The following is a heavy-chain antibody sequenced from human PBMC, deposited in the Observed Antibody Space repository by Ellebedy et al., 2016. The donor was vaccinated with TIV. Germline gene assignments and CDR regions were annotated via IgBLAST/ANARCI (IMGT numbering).Heavy chain of an antibody. Sequence: ASVKVSCKASGFTFTSSAMQWVRQARGQRLEWIGWIVVGSGNTNYAQKFQERVTITRDMSTSTAYMELSSLRSEDTAVYYCARGAGWGYSYGSEGFDYWGQGTLVTVSS. J-gene: IGHJ4*02. CDR2: IVVGSGNT. D-gene: IGHD5-18*01. V-gene: IGHV1-58*02. CDR3: ARGAGWGYSYGSEGFDY. CDR1: GFTFTSSA.